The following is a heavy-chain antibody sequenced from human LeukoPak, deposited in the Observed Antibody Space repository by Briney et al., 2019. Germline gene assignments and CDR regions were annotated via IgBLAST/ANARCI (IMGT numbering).Heavy chain of an antibody. CDR2: IYSGGST. Sequence: GGSLRLSCAASGFTVSSNYMSWVRQAPGKGLEWVSVIYSGGSTYYADSVKGRFTISRDNSKNTLYLQMNSLRAEDTAVYYCARVPMDRDCYYYYGMDVWGQGTTVTVSS. J-gene: IGHJ6*02. D-gene: IGHD2-2*03. V-gene: IGHV3-53*01. CDR1: GFTVSSNY. CDR3: ARVPMDRDCYYYYGMDV.